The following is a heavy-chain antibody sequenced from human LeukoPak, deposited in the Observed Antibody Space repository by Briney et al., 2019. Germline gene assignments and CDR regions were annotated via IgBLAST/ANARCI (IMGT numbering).Heavy chain of an antibody. D-gene: IGHD6-19*01. CDR1: GYTFTSYG. J-gene: IGHJ5*02. CDR2: ISAYNGNT. V-gene: IGHV1-18*01. CDR3: ARGQQWLVGLDWFDP. Sequence: ASVKVSCKASGYTFTSYGISWVRQAPGQGLEWMGWISAYNGNTNYAQKLQGRVTTTTDTSTSTDYMELSSLRSEDTAVYYCARGQQWLVGLDWFDPWGQGTLVTVSS.